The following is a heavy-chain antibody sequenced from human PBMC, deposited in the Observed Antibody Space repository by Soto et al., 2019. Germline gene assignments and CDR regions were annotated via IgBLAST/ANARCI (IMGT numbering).Heavy chain of an antibody. V-gene: IGHV3-74*01. CDR2: INSDGSST. D-gene: IGHD4-17*01. CDR1: GFIFSRYW. J-gene: IGHJ1*01. Sequence: EVQLVESGGGLVQPGGSLRLSCAASGFIFSRYWMHWVRQAPGKGLVWVSRINSDGSSTSHADSVKGRFTISRDNAKSTLYLQMNSLTAEDTAVYYCARAAYSDAAEYFQQWGQGTLVTVSS. CDR3: ARAAYSDAAEYFQQ.